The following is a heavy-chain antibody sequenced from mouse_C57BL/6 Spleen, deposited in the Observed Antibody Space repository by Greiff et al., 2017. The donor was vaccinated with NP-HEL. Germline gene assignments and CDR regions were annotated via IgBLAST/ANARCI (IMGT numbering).Heavy chain of an antibody. D-gene: IGHD1-3*01. CDR3: ARGGSTWFAY. J-gene: IGHJ3*01. CDR1: GYAFTNYL. V-gene: IGHV1-54*01. Sequence: VHLVESGAELVRPGTSVKVSCKASGYAFTNYLIEWVKQRPGQGLEWIGVINPGSGGTNYNEKFKGKATLTADKSSSTAYMQLSSLTSEDSAVYFCARGGSTWFAYWGQGTLVTVSA. CDR2: INPGSGGT.